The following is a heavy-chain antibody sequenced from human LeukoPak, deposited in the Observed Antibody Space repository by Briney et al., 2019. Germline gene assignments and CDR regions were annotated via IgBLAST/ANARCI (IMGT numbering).Heavy chain of an antibody. CDR2: IYTSGST. D-gene: IGHD3-10*01. CDR1: GGSISSYY. J-gene: IGHJ4*02. V-gene: IGHV4-4*07. CDR3: AREGGFGELNKEFDY. Sequence: SETLSLTCTASGGSISSYYWSWIRQPAGKGLEWIGRIYTSGSTNYNPSLKSRVTMSVDTSKNQFSLKLSSVTAADTAVYYCAREGGFGELNKEFDYWGQGTLVTVSS.